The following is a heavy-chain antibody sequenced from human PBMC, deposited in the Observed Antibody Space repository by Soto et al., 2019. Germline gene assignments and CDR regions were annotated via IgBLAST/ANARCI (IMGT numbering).Heavy chain of an antibody. CDR3: ARTPTRGASAWLDP. Sequence: QVQLQQWGSGLLKPSETLSLTCAIYGGSLSDYYWHWIRQAPGKGLEWIGEIHLSGRVNFTPSLKSRATLSMDTSKNQFFLTLRSVTAADTAVYYCARTPTRGASAWLDPWGRGNLVTVSS. D-gene: IGHD1-26*01. V-gene: IGHV4-34*01. CDR2: IHLSGRV. CDR1: GGSLSDYY. J-gene: IGHJ5*02.